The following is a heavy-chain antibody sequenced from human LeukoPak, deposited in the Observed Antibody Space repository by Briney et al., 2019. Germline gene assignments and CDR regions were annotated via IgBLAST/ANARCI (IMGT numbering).Heavy chain of an antibody. V-gene: IGHV4-39*07. D-gene: IGHD4-17*01. CDR1: GGSISSSSYY. Sequence: PSETLSLTCTVSGGSISSSSYYWGWIRQPPGKGLEWIGSIYYSGTTYYNPSLRGRVTMSIDTSKNQFSLKLSSVTAADTAVYYCARDPESPTEGAFDIWGQGTMVTVSS. J-gene: IGHJ3*02. CDR2: IYYSGTT. CDR3: ARDPESPTEGAFDI.